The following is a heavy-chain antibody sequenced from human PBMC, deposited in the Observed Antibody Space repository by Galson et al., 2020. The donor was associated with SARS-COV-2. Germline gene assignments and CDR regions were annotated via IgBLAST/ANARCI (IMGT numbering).Heavy chain of an antibody. V-gene: IGHV4-34*01. D-gene: IGHD2-21*01. CDR1: GGYFSGSF. CDR3: TRSTYFSHVDHSGY. J-gene: IGHJ4*02. Sequence: SETPSLTCAVSGGYFSGSFWRRNRQPPGKGLERIGEIDQNGNTNYNPFLKSRTTISVETSKNQFSLILSSVTAADTAIYYCTRSTYFSHVDHSGYWGQGTLVTVSS. CDR2: IDQNGNT.